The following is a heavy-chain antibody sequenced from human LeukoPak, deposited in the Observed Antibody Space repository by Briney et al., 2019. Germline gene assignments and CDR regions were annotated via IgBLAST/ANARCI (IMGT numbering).Heavy chain of an antibody. CDR3: ARTTQSLWFGELLSWFDP. CDR1: GGSISSSNW. V-gene: IGHV4-4*02. D-gene: IGHD3-10*01. Sequence: PSETLSLTCAVSGGSISSSNWWSWVRQPPGKWLEWIGEIYHSGSTNYNPSLKSRVTISVDKSKNQFSLKLSSVTAADTAVYYCARTTQSLWFGELLSWFDPWGQGTLVTVSS. J-gene: IGHJ5*02. CDR2: IYHSGST.